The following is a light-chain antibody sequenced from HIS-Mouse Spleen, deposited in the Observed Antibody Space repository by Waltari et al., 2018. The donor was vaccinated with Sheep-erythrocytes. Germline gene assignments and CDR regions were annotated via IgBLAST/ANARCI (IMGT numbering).Light chain of an antibody. CDR1: NIRSNS. V-gene: IGLV3-21*02. Sequence: SYVLTQPPSVSVAPGQTARITCGGNNIRSNSVPRYPQKPGQAPVLVVHDDSDRPSGIPERFSGSNSGNTATLTISRVEAGDEADYYCQVWDSSSDHPYVFGTGTKVTVL. J-gene: IGLJ1*01. CDR2: DDS. CDR3: QVWDSSSDHPYV.